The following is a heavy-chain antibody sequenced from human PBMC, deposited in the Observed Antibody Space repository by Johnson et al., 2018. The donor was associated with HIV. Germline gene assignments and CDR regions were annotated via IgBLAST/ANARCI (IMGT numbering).Heavy chain of an antibody. CDR3: ARAPEVRGVDAFDV. J-gene: IGHJ3*01. Sequence: QVQLVESGGGLVKPGGSLRLSCAASGFTFSDYYMSWIRQAPGKGLEWMTLIRYDGSNKYYADSVKGRFTISRDNSKNTLYLQMNSLRAEDTAVYYCARAPEVRGVDAFDVWGQGTMVTVSS. CDR2: IRYDGSNK. D-gene: IGHD3-10*01. V-gene: IGHV3-30*02. CDR1: GFTFSDYY.